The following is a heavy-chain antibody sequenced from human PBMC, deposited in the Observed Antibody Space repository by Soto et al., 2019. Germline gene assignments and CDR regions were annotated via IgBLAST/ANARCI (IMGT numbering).Heavy chain of an antibody. D-gene: IGHD4-17*01. CDR2: IYYSGRT. J-gene: IGHJ4*02. Sequence: SETLSLTCTVSGGSIRDYFWTWIRQPPGKGLEWIGYIYYSGRTNYNPSLKSRVSISVDTSKNHFSLQLRSVTAADTAVYYCATVGGDDFGDSWGFDYWGQGTLVTVS. CDR3: ATVGGDDFGDSWGFDY. V-gene: IGHV4-59*01. CDR1: GGSIRDYF.